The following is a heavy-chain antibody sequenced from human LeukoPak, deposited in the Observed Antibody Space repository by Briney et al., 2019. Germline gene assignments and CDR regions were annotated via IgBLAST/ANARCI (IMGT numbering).Heavy chain of an antibody. D-gene: IGHD3-22*01. V-gene: IGHV4-59*12. CDR3: ARGEGDDSSGYYLTTFDY. Sequence: SETLSLTCTVSGGSISSYYWSWIRQPPGKGLEWIGYIYYSGSTYYNPSLKSRVTISVDTSKNQFSLKLSSVTAADTAVYYCARGEGDDSSGYYLTTFDYWGQGTLVTVSS. J-gene: IGHJ4*02. CDR2: IYYSGST. CDR1: GGSISSYY.